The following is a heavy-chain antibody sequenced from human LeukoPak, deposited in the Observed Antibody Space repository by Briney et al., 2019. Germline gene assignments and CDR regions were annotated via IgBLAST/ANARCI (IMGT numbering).Heavy chain of an antibody. CDR1: GGSFSGYY. J-gene: IGHJ4*02. CDR2: INHSGST. Sequence: SETLSLTCAVYGGSFSGYYWSWIRQPPGKGLEWIGEINHSGSTNYNPSLKSRVTISVDTSKNQFSLKLSSVTAADTAVYYCARSSGWYVPADYWGQGTLVTVSS. CDR3: ARSSGWYVPADY. D-gene: IGHD6-19*01. V-gene: IGHV4-34*01.